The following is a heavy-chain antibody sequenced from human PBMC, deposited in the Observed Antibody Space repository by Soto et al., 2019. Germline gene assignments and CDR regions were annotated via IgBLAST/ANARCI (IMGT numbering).Heavy chain of an antibody. CDR2: IDKSGGDT. V-gene: IGHV3-23*05. D-gene: IGHD2-2*01. Sequence: GGSVRLSCAASGFTFTNYLMTWVRQAPGKGLEWVSSIDKSGGDTYYADSVKGRFTISRDNSKNTLYLQMNGLRAEDTALYYCAKDTYSSSWYFWGQGTLVTVSS. J-gene: IGHJ4*02. CDR3: AKDTYSSSWYF. CDR1: GFTFTNYL.